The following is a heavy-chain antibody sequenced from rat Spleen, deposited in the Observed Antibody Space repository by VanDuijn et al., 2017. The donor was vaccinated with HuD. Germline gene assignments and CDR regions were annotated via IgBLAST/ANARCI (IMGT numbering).Heavy chain of an antibody. Sequence: QVQLKESGPGLVQPSQTLSLTCTVSGFSLTSYNLHWVRQPPGKGLEWIAAISSGGSTYYNSALRSRLSISRDTSKNQVFLKMNSLQTEDTGTYYCTRDTYDFDYWGQGASVTVSS. V-gene: IGHV2-6*01. D-gene: IGHD2-1*01. CDR3: TRDTYDFDY. CDR2: ISSGGST. CDR1: GFSLTSYN. J-gene: IGHJ4*01.